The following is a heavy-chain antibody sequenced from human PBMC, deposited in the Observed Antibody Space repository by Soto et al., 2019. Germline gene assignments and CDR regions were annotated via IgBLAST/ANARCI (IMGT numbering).Heavy chain of an antibody. CDR3: GRQPGHCGSTTCFGYYSVDV. Sequence: ASVKVSCKASGYTFTSYDINWVRQATGQGLEWMGWMNPNSGNTDYAQKFQGRVTMARNTSTSTAYMELSSLRSEDTAVYYCGRQPGHCGSTTCFGYYSVDVWGQGTTVTVSS. J-gene: IGHJ6*02. CDR1: GYTFTSYD. V-gene: IGHV1-8*01. CDR2: MNPNSGNT. D-gene: IGHD2-2*01.